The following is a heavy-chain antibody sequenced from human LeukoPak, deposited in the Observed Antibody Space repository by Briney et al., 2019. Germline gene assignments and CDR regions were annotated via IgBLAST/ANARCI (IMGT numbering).Heavy chain of an antibody. CDR3: ARGIQLWTRRGAFDI. Sequence: SETLSLTCTVSGGSISSSSYYWSWIRQPPGKGLEWIGYIYYSGSTNYNPSLKSRVTISVDTSKNQFSLKLSSVTAADTAVYYCARGIQLWTRRGAFDIWGQGTMVTVSS. CDR2: IYYSGST. J-gene: IGHJ3*02. D-gene: IGHD5-18*01. CDR1: GGSISSSSYY. V-gene: IGHV4-61*05.